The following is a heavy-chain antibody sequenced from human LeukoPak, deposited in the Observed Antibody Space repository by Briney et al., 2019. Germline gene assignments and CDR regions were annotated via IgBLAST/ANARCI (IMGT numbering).Heavy chain of an antibody. CDR1: GFTFSDYY. V-gene: IGHV3-11*04. Sequence: PGGSLRLSCAASGFTFSDYYMSWIRQAPGKGLEWVSYISSSGSTIYYADSVKGRFTISRDNAKNSLYLQMNSLRAEDTAVYYCAREDCSSTSCAHYFDYWGQGTLVTVSS. J-gene: IGHJ4*02. D-gene: IGHD2-2*01. CDR2: ISSSGSTI. CDR3: AREDCSSTSCAHYFDY.